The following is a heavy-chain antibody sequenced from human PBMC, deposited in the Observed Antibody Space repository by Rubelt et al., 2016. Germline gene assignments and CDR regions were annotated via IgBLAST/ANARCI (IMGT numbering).Heavy chain of an antibody. D-gene: IGHD1-26*01. V-gene: IGHV3-15*01. J-gene: IGHJ4*02. CDR3: STALQWEEPGSDH. CDR2: IKSKTDGGTT. CDR1: GFTFTDHY. Sequence: EVQLVESGGGLVQPGGSLRLSCAASGFTFTDHYMDWVRQAPGKGLEWVGRIKSKTDGGTTDYAAPVKGRFTISRDDSKNTRYLHRNRLKTEYTAVYYCSTALQWEEPGSDHWGQGTLVTVSS.